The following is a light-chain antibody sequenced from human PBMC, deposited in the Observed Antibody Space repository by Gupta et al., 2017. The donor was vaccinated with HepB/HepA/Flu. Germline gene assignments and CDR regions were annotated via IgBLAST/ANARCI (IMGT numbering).Light chain of an antibody. J-gene: IGKJ4*01. CDR1: QSISRY. CDR2: DAS. CDR3: QQRSNWPPLT. V-gene: IGKV3-11*01. Sequence: EIVLTKSQATLALSQGERATLSCRASQSISRYLAWYQQKPGQAPRLLIYDASNRATGIPARFSVSGSRTDFTLTISRLEPEDFAVYYCQQRSNWPPLTFGGGTKVEI.